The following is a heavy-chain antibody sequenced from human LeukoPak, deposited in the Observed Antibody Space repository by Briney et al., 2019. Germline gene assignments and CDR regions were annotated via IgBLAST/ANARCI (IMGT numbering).Heavy chain of an antibody. D-gene: IGHD5-12*01. V-gene: IGHV4-30-4*08. CDR2: IYYSGST. CDR3: AREYSGCEKFDY. CDR1: GGSISSYY. Sequence: SETLSLTCTVSGGSISSYYWSWIRQPPGKGLEWIGYIYYSGSTYYNPSLKSRVTISVDTSKNQFSLKLSSVTAADTAVYYCAREYSGCEKFDYWGQGTLVTVSS. J-gene: IGHJ4*02.